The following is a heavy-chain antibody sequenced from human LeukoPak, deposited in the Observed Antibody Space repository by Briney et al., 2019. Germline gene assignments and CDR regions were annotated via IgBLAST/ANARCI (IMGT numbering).Heavy chain of an antibody. CDR1: GGTFSSYA. V-gene: IGHV1-69*05. Sequence: GASVKVSCKASGGTFSSYAISWVRQAPGQGLEWMGGIIPIFGTANYAQKFQGRVTITTDESTSTAYMELSSLRSEDTAVYYCARGGDCSSTSCYWNAFDIWGQGTMVTVSS. J-gene: IGHJ3*02. CDR3: ARGGDCSSTSCYWNAFDI. CDR2: IIPIFGTA. D-gene: IGHD2-2*01.